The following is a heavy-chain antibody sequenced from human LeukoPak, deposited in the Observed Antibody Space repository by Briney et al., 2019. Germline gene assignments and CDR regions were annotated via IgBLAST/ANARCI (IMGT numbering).Heavy chain of an antibody. J-gene: IGHJ2*01. Sequence: RASVKVSCKASGFTFTSSAMQWVRQARGQRLEWIGWIVVGSGNTNYAQKFQERVTITRDMSTSTAYMELSSLRSEDTAVYYCAAGPYSSYHWYFDLWGRGTLVTVSS. D-gene: IGHD4-11*01. V-gene: IGHV1-58*02. CDR3: AAGPYSSYHWYFDL. CDR2: IVVGSGNT. CDR1: GFTFTSSA.